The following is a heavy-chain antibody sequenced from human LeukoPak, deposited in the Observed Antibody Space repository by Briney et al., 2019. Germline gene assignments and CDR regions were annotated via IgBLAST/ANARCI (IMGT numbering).Heavy chain of an antibody. CDR1: GFTFSSYW. J-gene: IGHJ4*02. V-gene: IGHV3-74*01. CDR2: INSDGSST. CDR3: ARDGSGGYSYGNFDY. Sequence: QPGGSLRLSCAASGFTFSSYWMHWVRQAPGKGLVWVSRINSDGSSTSYADSVKGRFTISSDNAKNTLYLQMNSLRADDTAVYYCARDGSGGYSYGNFDYWGQGTLVTVSS. D-gene: IGHD5-18*01.